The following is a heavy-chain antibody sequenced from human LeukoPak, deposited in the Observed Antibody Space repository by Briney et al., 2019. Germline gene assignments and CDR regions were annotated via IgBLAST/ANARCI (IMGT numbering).Heavy chain of an antibody. CDR2: FDPKEGEG. Sequence: ASVKVSCKVSGYTLSELAIHMVRQAPGKGHGWMGGFDPKEGEGVSAQEFQDRITMTKDTSTHTAYMELSTLRSEDTAVYFCSTGLWGYCNGDCLPAEYWGQGSLVTVSS. D-gene: IGHD2-21*02. J-gene: IGHJ4*02. V-gene: IGHV1-24*01. CDR3: STGLWGYCNGDCLPAEY. CDR1: GYTLSELA.